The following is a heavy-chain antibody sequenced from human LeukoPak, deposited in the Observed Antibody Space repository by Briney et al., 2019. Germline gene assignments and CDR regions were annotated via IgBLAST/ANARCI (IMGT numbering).Heavy chain of an antibody. CDR2: INPNSGGT. V-gene: IGHV1-2*04. CDR3: ARGANWNYVVGINYFDY. J-gene: IGHJ4*02. D-gene: IGHD1-7*01. CDR1: GGTFTGYY. Sequence: ASVKVSCKASGGTFTGYYMHWVRQAPGQGLEWMGWINPNSGGTNYAQKFQGWVTMTRDTSISTAYMELSRLRSDDTAAYYCARGANWNYVVGINYFDYWGQGTLVTVSS.